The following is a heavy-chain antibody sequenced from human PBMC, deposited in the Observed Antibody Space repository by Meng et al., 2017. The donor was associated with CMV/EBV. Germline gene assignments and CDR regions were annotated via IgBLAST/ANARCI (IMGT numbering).Heavy chain of an antibody. D-gene: IGHD2-15*01. CDR2: IKSKTDGGTT. J-gene: IGHJ4*02. CDR1: GFTFSNAW. V-gene: IGHV3-15*07. CDR3: TTDYCSGGSCPG. Sequence: ASGFTFSNAWMNWVRQAPGKGLEWVGRIKSKTDGGTTDYAAPVKGRFTISRDDSKNTLYLQMNSLKTEDTAVYYCTTDYCSGGSCPGWGQGTLVTVSS.